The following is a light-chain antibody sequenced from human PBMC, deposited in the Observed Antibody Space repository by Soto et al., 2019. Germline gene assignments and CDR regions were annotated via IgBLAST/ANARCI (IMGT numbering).Light chain of an antibody. CDR2: GAS. J-gene: IGKJ5*01. CDR1: QSVSSNY. Sequence: DSVLTQSPGTLSLSPGERATLSCRASQSVSSNYLAWYQQKPGQAPRLLIYGASTRASGIPDRFSGSGSGTDFTLTISRLEPEDFALFYCQYHGSSPITFGQGTRLEIK. CDR3: QYHGSSPIT. V-gene: IGKV3-20*01.